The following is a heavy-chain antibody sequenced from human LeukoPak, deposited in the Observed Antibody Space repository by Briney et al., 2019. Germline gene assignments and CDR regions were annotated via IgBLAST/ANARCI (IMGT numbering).Heavy chain of an antibody. CDR2: MNPNSGNT. CDR1: GYTFTSYD. J-gene: IGHJ6*03. V-gene: IGHV1-8*01. Sequence: ASVKVSCKASGYTFTSYDINWVRQATGQGLEWMGWMNPNSGNTGYAQKFQGRVTMARNTSISTAYMELSSLRSEDTAVYYCARADSWGEFYYYYYYMDVWGKGTTVSVSS. CDR3: ARADSWGEFYYYYYYMDV. D-gene: IGHD3-16*01.